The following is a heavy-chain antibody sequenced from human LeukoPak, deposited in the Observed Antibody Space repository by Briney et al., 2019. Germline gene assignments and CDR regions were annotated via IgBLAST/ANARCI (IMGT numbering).Heavy chain of an antibody. V-gene: IGHV3-23*01. CDR3: AKGMQFSGSYPKDY. D-gene: IGHD1-26*01. CDR1: GFTFSSYA. Sequence: GGSLRLSCAASGFTFSSYAMSWVRQSPGKGLEWVSAISGSGGSTYYADSVKGRFTISRDNSKNTLYLQMNSLRAEDTAVYYCAKGMQFSGSYPKDYSGQGTLVTVSS. J-gene: IGHJ4*02. CDR2: ISGSGGST.